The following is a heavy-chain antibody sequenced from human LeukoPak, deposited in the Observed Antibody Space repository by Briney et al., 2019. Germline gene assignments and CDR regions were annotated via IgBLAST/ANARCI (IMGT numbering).Heavy chain of an antibody. J-gene: IGHJ4*02. D-gene: IGHD4-23*01. Sequence: GGSLRLSCAASGFTFSDYYMSWIRQAPGKGLEWVSYISSSGSTIYYADSVKGRFTISRDNAKNSLYLQMNSLRAEDTAVYYCAGDRAYGGNHDFDYWGQGTLVTVSS. V-gene: IGHV3-11*04. CDR2: ISSSGSTI. CDR3: AGDRAYGGNHDFDY. CDR1: GFTFSDYY.